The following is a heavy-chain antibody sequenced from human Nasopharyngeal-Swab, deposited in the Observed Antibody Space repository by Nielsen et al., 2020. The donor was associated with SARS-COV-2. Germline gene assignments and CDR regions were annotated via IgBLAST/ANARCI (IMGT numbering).Heavy chain of an antibody. D-gene: IGHD3-22*01. J-gene: IGHJ2*01. CDR3: ARRPYDSSGYLFDL. CDR2: INPNSGGT. CDR1: GYTFTGYY. V-gene: IGHV1-2*06. Sequence: ASVKVSCKASGYTFTGYYMHWERQAPGQGLEWMGRINPNSGGTNYAQKFQGRVTMTRDTSISTAYMELSRLRSDDTAVYYCARRPYDSSGYLFDLWGRGTLVTVSS.